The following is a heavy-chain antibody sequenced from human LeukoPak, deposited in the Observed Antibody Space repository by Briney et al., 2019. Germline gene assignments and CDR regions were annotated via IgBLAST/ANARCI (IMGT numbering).Heavy chain of an antibody. CDR3: ARGSGRDGYT. Sequence: SETLSLTCAVYGGSLSGYYWSWIRQPPGKGLEWIGEINHSGSTNYNPSLKSRVTISVDTSKNQFSLKLSSVTAADTAVYYCARGSGRDGYTWGQGTLVTVSS. CDR1: GGSLSGYY. D-gene: IGHD5-24*01. CDR2: INHSGST. J-gene: IGHJ5*02. V-gene: IGHV4-34*01.